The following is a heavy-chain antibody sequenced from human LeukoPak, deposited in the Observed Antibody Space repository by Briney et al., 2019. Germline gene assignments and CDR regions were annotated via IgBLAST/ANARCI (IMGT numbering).Heavy chain of an antibody. D-gene: IGHD3-10*01. CDR2: VGPDGSAT. V-gene: IGHV3-74*01. J-gene: IGHJ3*02. CDR3: ARDPDGSGSDAFDI. CDR1: GFTFSTSW. Sequence: GGSLRLSCAASGFTFSTSWMNWVRQGPGRGPVWVSRVGPDGSATAYADSVKGRFTISRDNAKNSLYLQMNSLRAEDTAVYYCARDPDGSGSDAFDIWGQGTMVTVSS.